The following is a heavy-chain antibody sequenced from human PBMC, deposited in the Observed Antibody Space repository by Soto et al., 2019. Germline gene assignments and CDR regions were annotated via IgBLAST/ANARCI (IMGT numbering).Heavy chain of an antibody. D-gene: IGHD6-13*01. CDR3: ARDLAAAAY. J-gene: IGHJ4*02. CDR1: GYIFTNYY. V-gene: IGHV1-46*01. Sequence: QVQLVQSGAEVKQPGASVKVSCKASGYIFTNYYIHWVRQAPGQGLEWMAIINPLPTSGSTNYAQKFQGRVTVTRDTSTSTVYMELSSLRSEDTAIYYCARDLAAAAYWGQGTLVTVSS. CDR2: INPLPTSGST.